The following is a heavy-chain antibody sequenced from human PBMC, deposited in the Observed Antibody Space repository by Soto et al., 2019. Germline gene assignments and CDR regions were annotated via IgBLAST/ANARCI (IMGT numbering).Heavy chain of an antibody. D-gene: IGHD4-4*01. Sequence: SETLSLTCAASGGSISSGGYSWSWIRQPPGKGLEWIGYIYHSGSTYYNPSLKSRVTISVDRSKNQFSLKLSSVTAADTAVYYCARGYSNYDYWGQGTLVTVSS. CDR3: ARGYSNYDY. CDR1: GGSISSGGYS. J-gene: IGHJ4*02. V-gene: IGHV4-30-2*01. CDR2: IYHSGST.